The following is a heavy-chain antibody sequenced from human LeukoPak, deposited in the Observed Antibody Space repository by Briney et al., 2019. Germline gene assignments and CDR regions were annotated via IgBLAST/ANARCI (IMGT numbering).Heavy chain of an antibody. CDR3: ARGAAEPLFDY. CDR2: IWYDGSNK. Sequence: GGSLRLSCAASGFTFSSYGMHWVRQAPGKGLEWVAVIWYDGSNKYYAASVKGRFTISRDNSKNTLYLQMNSLRAEDTAVYYCARGAAEPLFDYWGQGTLVTVSS. CDR1: GFTFSSYG. J-gene: IGHJ4*02. V-gene: IGHV3-33*01. D-gene: IGHD6-13*01.